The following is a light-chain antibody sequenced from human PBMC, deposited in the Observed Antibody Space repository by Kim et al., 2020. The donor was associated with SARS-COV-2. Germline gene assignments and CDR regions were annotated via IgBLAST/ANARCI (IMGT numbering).Light chain of an antibody. Sequence: PGGTVTLTCASSTGAVTSGYYPNWFQQKPGQAPRALMYSTSNKHSWTPARFSGSLLGGKAALTLSGVQPEDEAEYYCLLYYGGAQVFGGGTQLTVL. CDR3: LLYYGGAQV. CDR1: TGAVTSGYY. CDR2: STS. V-gene: IGLV7-43*01. J-gene: IGLJ3*02.